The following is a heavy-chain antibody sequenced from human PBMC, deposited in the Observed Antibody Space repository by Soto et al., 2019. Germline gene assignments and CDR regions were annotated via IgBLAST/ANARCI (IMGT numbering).Heavy chain of an antibody. CDR2: IIPIFGTA. D-gene: IGHD6-13*01. Sequence: ASVKVSCKASGGTFSSYAISWVRQAPGQGLEWMGGIIPIFGTANYAQKFQGRVTITADESTSTAYMELSSLRSEDTAVYYCAREVKIAAAVDVFDYWGQGTLVTVSS. V-gene: IGHV1-69*13. CDR3: AREVKIAAAVDVFDY. CDR1: GGTFSSYA. J-gene: IGHJ4*02.